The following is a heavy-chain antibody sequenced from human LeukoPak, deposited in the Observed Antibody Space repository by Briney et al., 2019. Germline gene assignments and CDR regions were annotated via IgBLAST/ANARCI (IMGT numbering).Heavy chain of an antibody. D-gene: IGHD2-2*01. V-gene: IGHV3-23*01. CDR3: ARSPDQLLFMDV. J-gene: IGHJ6*03. CDR1: GFTFSSYA. CDR2: ISGSGGST. Sequence: LPGGSLRLSCAASGFTFSSYAMSWVRQAPGKGLEWVSAISGSGGSTYYADSVKGRFTISRDNSKNTLYLQMNSLRAEDTALYYCARSPDQLLFMDVWGKGTTVTVSS.